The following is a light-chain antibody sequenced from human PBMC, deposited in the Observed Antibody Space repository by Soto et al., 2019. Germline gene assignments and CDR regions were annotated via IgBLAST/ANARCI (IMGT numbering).Light chain of an antibody. V-gene: IGKV1-39*01. J-gene: IGKJ1*01. Sequence: DIQITQSPSSLSASVEDRVIITCRARQSISNHLNWYQQKPGKAPKLLIFAASSLQSGVPSRFSGSRSGPDFTLTISSLQPEDFATYYCQQSYSSPPTFGQGTKVDIK. CDR3: QQSYSSPPT. CDR1: QSISNH. CDR2: AAS.